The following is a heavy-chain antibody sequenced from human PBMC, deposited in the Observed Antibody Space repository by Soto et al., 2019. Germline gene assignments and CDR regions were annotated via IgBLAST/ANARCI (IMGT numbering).Heavy chain of an antibody. J-gene: IGHJ4*02. CDR2: INHSGGT. CDR1: GGSFSAYY. V-gene: IGHV4-34*01. D-gene: IGHD3-22*01. CDR3: ARGSVDTVDISGFYEY. Sequence: SETLSLTCAVYGGSFSAYYWSLIRQPPGKGLEWIGEINHSGGTSYNPSLKSRVTISVDTSKSQFSLKLTSVTAADRAVYYCARGSVDTVDISGFYEYWGQGIRVTVSS.